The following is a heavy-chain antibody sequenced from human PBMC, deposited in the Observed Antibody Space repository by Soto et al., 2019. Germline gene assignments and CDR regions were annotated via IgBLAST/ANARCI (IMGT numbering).Heavy chain of an antibody. J-gene: IGHJ4*02. CDR1: GYTFTSYG. CDR2: ISAYNGNT. V-gene: IGHV1-18*01. CDR3: ARSPTRYYYGSGSYYHFDY. Sequence: EASVKVSCKASGYTFTSYGISWVRQAPGQGLEWMGWISAYNGNTNYAQKLQGRVTMTTDTSTSTAYMELRSLRSDDTAVYYCARSPTRYYYGSGSYYHFDYWGQGTLVTVSS. D-gene: IGHD3-10*01.